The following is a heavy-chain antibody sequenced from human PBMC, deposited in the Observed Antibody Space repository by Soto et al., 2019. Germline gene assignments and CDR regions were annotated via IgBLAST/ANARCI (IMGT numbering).Heavy chain of an antibody. D-gene: IGHD2-21*01. CDR3: ATSAVTYCGGDCSFDY. CDR1: GGTFSSYA. Sequence: ASVKVSCKASGGTFSSYAISWVRQAPGQGLEWMGGIIPIPGTANYAQKFQGRVTITADESTSTAYMEQSSLRSEDTAVFYCATSAVTYCGGDCSFDYWGQGTLVTVSS. CDR2: IIPIPGTA. J-gene: IGHJ4*02. V-gene: IGHV1-69*13.